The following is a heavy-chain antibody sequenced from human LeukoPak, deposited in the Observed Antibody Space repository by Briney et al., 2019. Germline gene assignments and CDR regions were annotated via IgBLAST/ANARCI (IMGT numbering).Heavy chain of an antibody. Sequence: PGGSLRLSCAASGFTFSDYYMSWIRQTPGKGLEGVSYISSSGSTIYYADSVKGRFAISRDNAKNSLYLQMNSLRAEDTAVYYCARDQSSAVDYWGQGTLVTVSS. J-gene: IGHJ4*02. CDR2: ISSSGSTI. CDR1: GFTFSDYY. D-gene: IGHD6-25*01. CDR3: ARDQSSAVDY. V-gene: IGHV3-11*01.